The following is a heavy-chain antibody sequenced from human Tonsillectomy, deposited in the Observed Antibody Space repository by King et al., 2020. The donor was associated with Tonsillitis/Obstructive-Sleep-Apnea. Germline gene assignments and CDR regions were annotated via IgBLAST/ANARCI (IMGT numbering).Heavy chain of an antibody. Sequence: VQLVESGGGLAQPGRSLRLSCTASGFTFGDYAMNWVRQAPGKGLEWLGFIRSKAYGGTTEYAASVKGRFTISRDDSKSIAYLQMNSLQIDDTAVYYCTRGGGRGFDFWGQGPWSPSPQ. D-gene: IGHD3-16*01. V-gene: IGHV3-49*04. CDR3: TRGGGRGFDF. CDR1: GFTFGDYA. J-gene: IGHJ4*02. CDR2: IRSKAYGGTT.